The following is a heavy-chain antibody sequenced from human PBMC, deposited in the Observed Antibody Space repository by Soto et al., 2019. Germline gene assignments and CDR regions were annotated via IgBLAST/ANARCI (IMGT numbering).Heavy chain of an antibody. CDR1: GGSISSSSYY. CDR2: IYYSGST. D-gene: IGHD2-8*02. Sequence: ETLSLTCTVSGGSISSSSYYWGWIRQPPGKGLEWIGSIYYSGSTYYNPSLKSRVTISVDTSKNQFSLKLSSVTAADTAVYYCTDTGPGGWGQGTLVTVSS. V-gene: IGHV4-39*01. CDR3: TDTGPGG. J-gene: IGHJ4*02.